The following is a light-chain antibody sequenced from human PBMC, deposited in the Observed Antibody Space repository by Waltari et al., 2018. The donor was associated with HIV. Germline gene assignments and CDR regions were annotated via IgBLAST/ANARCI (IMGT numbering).Light chain of an antibody. CDR1: GLQDN. CDR3: YSTDSSGNV. Sequence: SYDLPKPPSVSLSPGKRARIPCPGIGLQDNMIYWYQQRSGQAPVLIIYKDNKRPPGIPERFSASSSGTMATLTLSGAQVEDEADYYCYSTDSSGNVFGGGTKLTVL. CDR2: KDN. V-gene: IGLV3-10*01. J-gene: IGLJ2*01.